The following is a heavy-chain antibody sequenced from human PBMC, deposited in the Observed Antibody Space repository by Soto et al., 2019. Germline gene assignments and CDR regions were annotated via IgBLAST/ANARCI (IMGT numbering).Heavy chain of an antibody. D-gene: IGHD3-3*01. CDR2: IYYSGST. J-gene: IGHJ4*02. CDR1: GCSISSGGYY. Sequence: SETLSLTCTVSGCSISSGGYYWNWIRQHPGKGLEWIGYIYYSGSTYYNPSLKSRVTISVDTSKNQFSLKLSSVTAADTAVYYCARAGYYDFWSGYYNFDYWGQGTLVTVSS. V-gene: IGHV4-31*03. CDR3: ARAGYYDFWSGYYNFDY.